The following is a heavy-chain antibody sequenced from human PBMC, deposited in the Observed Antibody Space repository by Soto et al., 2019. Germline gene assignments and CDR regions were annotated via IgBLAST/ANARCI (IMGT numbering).Heavy chain of an antibody. J-gene: IGHJ4*02. CDR3: AKADGEQWLIPHLDN. CDR1: GFDFKKFA. V-gene: IGHV3-23*01. D-gene: IGHD6-19*01. Sequence: EVHLLESGGGVVQPGGSLRLSCEAYGFDFKKFAMGWVRQAPGEGLEWVSGISCCGGSTSYADSVKGRFTLARDDSKNTLSLHLNSLRFEDTARYFCAKADGEQWLIPHLDNWGQGTLVTVS. CDR2: ISCCGGST.